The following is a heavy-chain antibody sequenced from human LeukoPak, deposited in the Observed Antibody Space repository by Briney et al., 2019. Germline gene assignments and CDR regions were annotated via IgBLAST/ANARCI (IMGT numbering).Heavy chain of an antibody. V-gene: IGHV3-48*04. CDR1: GFTFSSYS. Sequence: GGSLRLSCAASGFTFSSYSMNWVRQAPGKGLEWVSYISSSSSTIYYADSVKGRFTISRDNAKNSLYLQMNSLRAEDTAVYYCAGEGAPLESRFMDVWGQGTTVTVSS. CDR3: AGEGAPLESRFMDV. J-gene: IGHJ6*02. D-gene: IGHD3-16*01. CDR2: ISSSSSTI.